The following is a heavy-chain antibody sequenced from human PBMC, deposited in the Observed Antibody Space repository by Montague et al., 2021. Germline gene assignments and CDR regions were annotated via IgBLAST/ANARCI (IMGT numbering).Heavy chain of an antibody. V-gene: IGHV3-74*01. D-gene: IGHD2-21*01. CDR3: ARAGYYGGLDI. Sequence: SLRLSCAASGFPFSTSWIHWVRQAPGKGLVWVSRINPDGSSTNYADSVTGRFTISRDNGKNTLYPQMNSLRAEDTAVYFCARAGYYGGLDIWGQGTMVTASS. J-gene: IGHJ3*02. CDR1: GFPFSTSW. CDR2: INPDGSST.